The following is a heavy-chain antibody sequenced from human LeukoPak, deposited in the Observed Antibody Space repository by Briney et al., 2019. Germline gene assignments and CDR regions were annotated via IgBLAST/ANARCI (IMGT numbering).Heavy chain of an antibody. V-gene: IGHV3-23*01. Sequence: GGSLRLSCAASGFTFSSYAMSWVRQAPGKGLGWVSAISGSGGSTYYADSVKGRFTISRDNSKNTLYLQMNSLRAEDTAVYYCAKDRSLVVVIAILFDYWGQGTLVTVSS. CDR3: AKDRSLVVVIAILFDY. D-gene: IGHD2-21*01. J-gene: IGHJ4*02. CDR1: GFTFSSYA. CDR2: ISGSGGST.